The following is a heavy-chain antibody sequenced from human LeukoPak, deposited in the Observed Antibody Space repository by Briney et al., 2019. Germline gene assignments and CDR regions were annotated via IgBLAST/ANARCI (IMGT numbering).Heavy chain of an antibody. Sequence: PGGSLRLSCAASGFTVSSNYMSWVRQAPGKGLEWVSVIYRGGNTDYADSVKGRFTISRDNSTNTMYLQMNSLRVDDTAVYYCARVGYLDNTGLDYWGQGTLVTVSS. D-gene: IGHD2-8*02. V-gene: IGHV3-66*01. CDR2: IYRGGNT. J-gene: IGHJ4*02. CDR3: ARVGYLDNTGLDY. CDR1: GFTVSSNY.